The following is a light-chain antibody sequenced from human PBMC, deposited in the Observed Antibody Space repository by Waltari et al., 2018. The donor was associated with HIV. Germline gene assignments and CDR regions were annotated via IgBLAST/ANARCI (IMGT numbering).Light chain of an antibody. CDR3: QQYGSSPST. CDR1: QSVSSSY. CDR2: GAS. Sequence: EIVLTQSPGTLSLSPGERATLSCRASQSVSSSYLAWYQQKPGQAPRLFIYGASSRATGIPDRFSVSGSGTDFTLTISRLEPQDFAVYYCQQYGSSPSTFGQGTKVEIK. J-gene: IGKJ1*01. V-gene: IGKV3-20*01.